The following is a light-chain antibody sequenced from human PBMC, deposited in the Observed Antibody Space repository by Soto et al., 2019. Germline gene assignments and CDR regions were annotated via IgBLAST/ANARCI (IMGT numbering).Light chain of an antibody. V-gene: IGLV2-23*01. CDR2: EAS. J-gene: IGLJ1*01. CDR3: CSNAASSTYV. CDR1: SSDVGSHNL. Sequence: QSALTQPASVSGSPGQSITISCTGTSSDVGSHNLVSWYQQYPGKAPKLIIFEASKRPSGVSNRFSGSKSGSTASLTISRLQAEDEAGYYCCSNAASSTYVFGSGTKVTVL.